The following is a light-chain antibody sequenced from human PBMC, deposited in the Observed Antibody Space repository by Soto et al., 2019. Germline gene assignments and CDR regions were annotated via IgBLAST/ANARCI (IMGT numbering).Light chain of an antibody. J-gene: IGLJ1*01. CDR1: SSDVGGYNY. CDR2: EVS. CDR3: SSYTSRTTLV. V-gene: IGLV2-14*01. Sequence: QSALSQSASVSGSPGQTISISRTGTSSDVGGYNYDSWYEQHPGKSPKLMIYEVSNRPSEVSNRFSGSKSGNTAYLTISVLQAEDEADYYCSSYTSRTTLVFGTGTKVTV.